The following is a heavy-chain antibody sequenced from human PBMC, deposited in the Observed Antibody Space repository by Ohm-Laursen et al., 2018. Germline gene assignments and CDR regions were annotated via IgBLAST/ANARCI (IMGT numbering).Heavy chain of an antibody. CDR3: VRDDDTTGHYSYFHH. CDR2: IYIGDNT. D-gene: IGHD3-22*01. Sequence: SLRLSCAASGFSVSNNYMSWVRQAPGKGLEWVSVIYIGDNTYYADSVKGRFTISRDNSKNTVYLQMNSLRVEDTAVYYCVRDDDTTGHYSYFHHWGQGSLVTVSS. J-gene: IGHJ1*01. V-gene: IGHV3-66*01. CDR1: GFSVSNNY.